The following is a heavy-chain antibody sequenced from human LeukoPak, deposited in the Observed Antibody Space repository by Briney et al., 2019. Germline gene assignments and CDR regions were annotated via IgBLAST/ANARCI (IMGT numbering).Heavy chain of an antibody. Sequence: SETLSLTCTVSGGSISSYYWSWIRQPPGKGLEWIGYIYYSGSTNYNPSLKSRVTISVDTSKNQFSLKLSSVTAADTAVYYCARVSVDTAMASDYWGQGTLVTVSS. CDR3: ARVSVDTAMASDY. J-gene: IGHJ4*02. D-gene: IGHD5-18*01. CDR1: GGSISSYY. V-gene: IGHV4-59*12. CDR2: IYYSGST.